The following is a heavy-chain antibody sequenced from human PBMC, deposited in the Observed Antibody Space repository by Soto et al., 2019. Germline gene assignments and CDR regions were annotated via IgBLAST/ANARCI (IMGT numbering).Heavy chain of an antibody. D-gene: IGHD3-16*01. V-gene: IGHV4-59*08. Sequence: QVQLQESGPGLVKPSETLSLTCTVSGGSISSYYWSWIRQPPGKGLEWIGYIYYRGSTNYNPSLKSRVTISVETSKNQFSLKLSSVTAADTAVYYCARQWGDYVCAYWGQGTLVTVSS. CDR3: ARQWGDYVCAY. CDR2: IYYRGST. J-gene: IGHJ4*02. CDR1: GGSISSYY.